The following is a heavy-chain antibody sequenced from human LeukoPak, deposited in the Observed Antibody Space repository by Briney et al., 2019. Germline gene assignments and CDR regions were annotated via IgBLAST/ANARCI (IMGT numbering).Heavy chain of an antibody. V-gene: IGHV3-48*03. CDR1: GFTFSSYE. Sequence: SGGSLRLSCAASGFTFSSYEMNWVRQAPGKGLEWVSYISSSGSTIYYADSVKGRFTISRDNTKNSLYLQMNSLRAEDTAVYYCARYSSGWYRSHFDYWGQGTLVTVSS. D-gene: IGHD6-19*01. CDR3: ARYSSGWYRSHFDY. CDR2: ISSSGSTI. J-gene: IGHJ4*02.